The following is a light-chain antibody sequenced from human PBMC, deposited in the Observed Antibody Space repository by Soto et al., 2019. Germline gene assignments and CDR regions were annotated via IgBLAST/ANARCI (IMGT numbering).Light chain of an antibody. CDR3: QSYGTSLSGLYV. CDR2: DSN. V-gene: IGLV1-40*03. CDR1: SSNIGAGRD. J-gene: IGLJ1*01. Sequence: QAVVTQPPSVSGAPGQRVTISCTGSSSNIGAGRDVHWYRQLPGAAPKFLISDSNHRPSGVPDRFSVSKSGASASLAITGLRAEDEGDYFCQSYGTSLSGLYVFGTGTKVTV.